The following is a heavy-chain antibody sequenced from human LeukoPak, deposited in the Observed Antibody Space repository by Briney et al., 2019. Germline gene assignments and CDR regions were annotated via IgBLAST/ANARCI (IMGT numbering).Heavy chain of an antibody. V-gene: IGHV3-30-3*01. D-gene: IGHD3-16*02. CDR3: ARDSTLGGVIVTGPRGFDY. Sequence: GGSLRLSCAASGFTSSSYAMHWVRQAPGKGLEWVAVISNDGSQKYYADSVKGRFTVSRDISKNTLHLQMNSLRTEDTALYYCARDSTLGGVIVTGPRGFDYWGQGTLVTVSS. CDR1: GFTSSSYA. CDR2: ISNDGSQK. J-gene: IGHJ4*02.